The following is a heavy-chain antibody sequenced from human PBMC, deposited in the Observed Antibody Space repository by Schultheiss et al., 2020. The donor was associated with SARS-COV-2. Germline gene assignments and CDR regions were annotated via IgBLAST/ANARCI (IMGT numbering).Heavy chain of an antibody. V-gene: IGHV3-64*04. CDR1: GFTFSSYA. CDR3: ARLSPSDY. Sequence: GESLKISCAASGFTFSSYAMHWVRQAPGKGLEYVSAISSNGGSTYYADSVKGRFTISRDNSKNTLYLQMNSLRAEDTAVYYCARLSPSDYWGQGTLVTVSS. CDR2: ISSNGGST. J-gene: IGHJ4*02.